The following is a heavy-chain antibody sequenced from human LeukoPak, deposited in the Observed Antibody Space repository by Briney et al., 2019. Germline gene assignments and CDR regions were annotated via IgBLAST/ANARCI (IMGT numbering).Heavy chain of an antibody. J-gene: IGHJ6*02. D-gene: IGHD3-9*01. Sequence: TGGSPRLSCAASGFTFSSYWMSWVRQAPGKGLEWVANIKQDGSEKYYVDSVKGRFTISRDNAKNSLYLQMNSLRAEDTAVYYCAREMPRYFDWLLLPYYYYGMDVWGQGTTVTVSS. CDR2: IKQDGSEK. V-gene: IGHV3-7*01. CDR3: AREMPRYFDWLLLPYYYYGMDV. CDR1: GFTFSSYW.